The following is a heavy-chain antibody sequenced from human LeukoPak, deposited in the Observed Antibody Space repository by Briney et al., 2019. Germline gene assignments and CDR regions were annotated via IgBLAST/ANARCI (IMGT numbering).Heavy chain of an antibody. CDR2: INHSGST. CDR1: GGSIGSYY. Sequence: PSEALSLTCTVSGGSIGSYYWSWIRQPPGKGLEWIGEINHSGSTNYNPSLKSRVTISVDTSKNQFSLKLSPVTAADTAVYYCARGGSYTLGYWGQGTLVTVSS. D-gene: IGHD1-26*01. J-gene: IGHJ4*02. CDR3: ARGGSYTLGY. V-gene: IGHV4-34*01.